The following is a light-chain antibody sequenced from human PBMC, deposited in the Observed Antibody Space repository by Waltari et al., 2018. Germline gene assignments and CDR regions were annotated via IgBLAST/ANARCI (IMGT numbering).Light chain of an antibody. J-gene: IGKJ4*01. CDR2: DAS. V-gene: IGKV3-11*01. Sequence: DIVLTQSPATLSLSPGERATLSCRASQSLSNHLAWYHQKPVQAPRLLIYDASNRATGIPARFSGSGFGTDFTLTISSLEPEDFAVYYCQQRRNWPLTFGGGTKVEIK. CDR1: QSLSNH. CDR3: QQRRNWPLT.